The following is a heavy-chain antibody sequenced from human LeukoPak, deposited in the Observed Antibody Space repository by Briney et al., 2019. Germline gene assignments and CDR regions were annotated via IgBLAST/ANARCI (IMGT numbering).Heavy chain of an antibody. J-gene: IGHJ4*02. D-gene: IGHD3-3*01. Sequence: GGSLRLSCAASGITFSSYGMSWVRQAPGKGLEWVSGISGSGGSTYYADSVKGRFTTSRDNSKNTLYLQMNSLRAEDTAVYYCAKAPRYDFWSGYFYFDYWGQGTLVTVSS. CDR2: ISGSGGST. V-gene: IGHV3-23*01. CDR3: AKAPRYDFWSGYFYFDY. CDR1: GITFSSYG.